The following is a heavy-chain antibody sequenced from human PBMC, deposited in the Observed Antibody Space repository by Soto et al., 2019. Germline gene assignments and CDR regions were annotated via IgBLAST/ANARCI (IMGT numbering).Heavy chain of an antibody. Sequence: GGSLRLSCAASGFTFSSYAMSWVRQAPGKGLEWVSTIIGSGAITYYADSVKGRFTVSRDNSKNTLYLQMNSLRADDTAVYFCAKDLGRLLPPFYWGHGTLVTVSS. CDR1: GFTFSSYA. J-gene: IGHJ4*01. CDR2: IIGSGAIT. D-gene: IGHD6-25*01. CDR3: AKDLGRLLPPFY. V-gene: IGHV3-23*01.